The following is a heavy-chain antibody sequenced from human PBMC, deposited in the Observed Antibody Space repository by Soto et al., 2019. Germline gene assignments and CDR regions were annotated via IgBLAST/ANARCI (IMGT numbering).Heavy chain of an antibody. CDR3: AKERVTTTSFDY. Sequence: AGGSLRLSCAASGFSFSTFAMNWVRQAPGKGLEWVSDISGNGGRTNYADSVKGRFTISRDNSKNTLYLQMNTLRAEDTAVYYCAKERVTTTSFDYWGQGTLVTVSS. CDR2: ISGNGGRT. J-gene: IGHJ4*02. V-gene: IGHV3-23*01. CDR1: GFSFSTFA. D-gene: IGHD4-17*01.